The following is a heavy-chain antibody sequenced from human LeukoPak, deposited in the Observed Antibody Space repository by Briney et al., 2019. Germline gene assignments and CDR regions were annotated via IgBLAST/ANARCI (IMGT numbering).Heavy chain of an antibody. V-gene: IGHV1-69*13. CDR1: GGTFSSYA. J-gene: IGHJ5*02. Sequence: SVKVSCKASGGTFSSYAISWVRQAPGQGLEWMGGIIPIFGTANYAQKFQGRVTITADESTSTAYMELRSLRSDDTAVYYCARGNTNWFDPWGQGTLVTVSS. CDR2: IIPIFGTA. CDR3: ARGNTNWFDP.